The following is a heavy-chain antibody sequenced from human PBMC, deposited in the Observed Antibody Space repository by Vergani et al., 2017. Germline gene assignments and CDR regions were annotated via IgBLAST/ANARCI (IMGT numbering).Heavy chain of an antibody. Sequence: QVQVVQSGAEVKKSGASVKVSCKTSGYTFSNYYMHWVRQSPGQGLDWMGIINPSGGHTNYAQKFQGRVTMTRDTSTSTVYMDLSSLRSEYTAIYYCARGDYGILTGYRYWGQGTLVTVSA. CDR2: INPSGGHT. J-gene: IGHJ4*02. CDR1: GYTFSNYY. D-gene: IGHD3-9*01. CDR3: ARGDYGILTGYRY. V-gene: IGHV1-46*03.